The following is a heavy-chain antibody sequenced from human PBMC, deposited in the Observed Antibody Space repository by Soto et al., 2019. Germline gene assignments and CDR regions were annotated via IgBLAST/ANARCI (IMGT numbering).Heavy chain of an antibody. CDR1: GFTFSSYG. D-gene: IGHD2-15*01. CDR3: AKSLGGEVVAAIDY. V-gene: IGHV3-30*18. CDR2: ISYDGSNK. J-gene: IGHJ4*02. Sequence: PGGSLRLSCAASGFTFSSYGMHWVRQAPGKGLEWVAVISYDGSNKYYADSVKGRFTISRDNSKNTLYLQMNSLRAEDTAVYYCAKSLGGEVVAAIDYWGQGTLVTVSS.